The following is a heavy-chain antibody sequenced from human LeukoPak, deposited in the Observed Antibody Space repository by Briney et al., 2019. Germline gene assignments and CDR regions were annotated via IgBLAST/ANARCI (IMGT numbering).Heavy chain of an antibody. CDR1: GFTFSTFA. Sequence: GGSLRLSCAASGFTFSTFAMIWVRQPPGKGLEWVSSIFPSGGEIHYADSVRGRFTISRDNAENSLYLQMNSLRADDTAVYYCAREYYFYHMDGWGKGTTVTVSS. CDR2: IFPSGGEI. J-gene: IGHJ6*03. V-gene: IGHV3-21*01. CDR3: AREYYFYHMDG.